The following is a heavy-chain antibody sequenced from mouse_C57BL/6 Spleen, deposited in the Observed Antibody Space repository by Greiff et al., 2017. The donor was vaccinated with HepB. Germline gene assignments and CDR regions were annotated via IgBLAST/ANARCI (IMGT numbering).Heavy chain of an antibody. CDR1: GYTFTSYW. V-gene: IGHV1-69*01. Sequence: QVQLQQPGAELVMPGASVKLSCKASGYTFTSYWMHWVKQRPGQGLEWIGEIDPSDSYTNYNQKFKGKSTLTVDKSSSTAYMQLSSLTSVDPAVYYCARRRHYDGSSYGAMDYWGQGTSVTGPS. CDR3: ARRRHYDGSSYGAMDY. D-gene: IGHD1-1*01. J-gene: IGHJ4*01. CDR2: IDPSDSYT.